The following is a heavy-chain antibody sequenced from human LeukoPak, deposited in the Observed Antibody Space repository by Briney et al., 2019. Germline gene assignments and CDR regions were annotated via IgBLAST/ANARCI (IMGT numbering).Heavy chain of an antibody. D-gene: IGHD6-6*01. CDR1: GYTFTSYY. CDR3: AQTLEYSSSWV. J-gene: IGHJ4*02. Sequence: ASVKVSCKASGYTFTSYYMHWVRQAPGQGLEWMGWMNPNSGNTGYAQKFQGRVTMTRNTSISTAYMELRSLRSDVTAVYYCAQTLEYSSSWVWGQGTLVTVSS. V-gene: IGHV1-8*02. CDR2: MNPNSGNT.